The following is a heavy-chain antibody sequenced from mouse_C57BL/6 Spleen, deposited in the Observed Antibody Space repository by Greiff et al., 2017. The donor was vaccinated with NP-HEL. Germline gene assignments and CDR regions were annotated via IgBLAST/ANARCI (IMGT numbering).Heavy chain of an antibody. V-gene: IGHV5-17*01. Sequence: VQLKESGGGLVKPGGSLKLSCAASGFTFSDYGMHWVRQAPEKGLEWVAYISSGSSTIYYADTVKGRFTISRDNAKNTLFLQMTSLRSEDTAMYYCANDGYYVAWFAYWGQGTLVTVSA. D-gene: IGHD2-3*01. CDR1: GFTFSDYG. CDR3: ANDGYYVAWFAY. CDR2: ISSGSSTI. J-gene: IGHJ3*01.